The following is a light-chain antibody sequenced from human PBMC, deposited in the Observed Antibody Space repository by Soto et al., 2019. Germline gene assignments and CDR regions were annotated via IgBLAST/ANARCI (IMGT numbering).Light chain of an antibody. CDR3: CSSAPESTYV. Sequence: QSVLAQPASVSGSPGQSITISCTGNSSDIGSYNYVSWYQQHPHKAPRLIIHGGRNRPSGVSSRFSASTSGITASLTISALQADDEADYFCCSSAPESTYVFGTGTKVTVL. V-gene: IGLV2-14*01. J-gene: IGLJ1*01. CDR2: GGR. CDR1: SSDIGSYNY.